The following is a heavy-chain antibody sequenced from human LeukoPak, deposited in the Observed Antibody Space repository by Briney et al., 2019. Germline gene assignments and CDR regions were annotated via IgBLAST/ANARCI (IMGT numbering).Heavy chain of an antibody. D-gene: IGHD3-22*01. Sequence: SETLSLTCSVSGGSISRHFWSWIRQPPGRGLEWIAFIHYNGRTKYNPTLQSGVTISRDTSDNNFSLKLTSVPAADTAVYYCARLLDNDSSGDPDTFDIWGQGTVVTVSS. V-gene: IGHV4-59*11. CDR3: ARLLDNDSSGDPDTFDI. J-gene: IGHJ3*02. CDR1: GGSISRHF. CDR2: IHYNGRT.